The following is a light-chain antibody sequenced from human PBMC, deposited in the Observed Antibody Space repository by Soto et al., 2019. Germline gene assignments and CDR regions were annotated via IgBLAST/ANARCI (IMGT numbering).Light chain of an antibody. Sequence: EFVLTQSPGTLYLSPGERATLSCRASQTVRNNYLAWYQQKPGQAHRLLIYDASSRATGIPDRFSGGVSGTAFTLTTSRLEPEDFAVDNCQQFSSFPLTFGGGTKVEIK. V-gene: IGKV3-20*01. CDR3: QQFSSFPLT. CDR2: DAS. J-gene: IGKJ4*01. CDR1: QTVRNNY.